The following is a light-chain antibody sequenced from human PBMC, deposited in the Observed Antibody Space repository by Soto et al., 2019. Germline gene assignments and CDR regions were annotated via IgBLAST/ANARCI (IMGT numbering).Light chain of an antibody. CDR3: SSYPGNSTPYV. V-gene: IGLV2-14*01. CDR2: AVS. CDR1: SSDVGGYNY. J-gene: IGLJ1*01. Sequence: QSALTQPASVSGSPGQSITISCTGTSSDVGGYNYVSWYQQHPGKAPKLMIYAVSDRPSGVSNRFSGSKSGNTASLTISGLQAEDAADYYCSSYPGNSTPYVFGTGTQLTVL.